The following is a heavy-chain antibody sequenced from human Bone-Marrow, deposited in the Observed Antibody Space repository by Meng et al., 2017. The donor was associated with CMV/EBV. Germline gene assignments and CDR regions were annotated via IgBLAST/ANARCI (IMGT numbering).Heavy chain of an antibody. CDR2: ITPSGDTI. J-gene: IGHJ2*01. CDR3: ARGLGFDYWYFDL. Sequence: ASVKVSCKASGDTFISHTISWVRQTPGQGLEWMGTITPSGDTIGHAQKFHGRVTLTRDTSTSTVYMDLSSLRSEDTAVYYCARGLGFDYWYFDLWGRGTLVTVSS. CDR1: GDTFISHT. V-gene: IGHV1-46*01. D-gene: IGHD3-16*01.